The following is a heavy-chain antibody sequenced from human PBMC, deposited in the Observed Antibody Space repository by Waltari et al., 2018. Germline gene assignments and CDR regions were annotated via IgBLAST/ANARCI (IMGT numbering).Heavy chain of an antibody. Sequence: QVQLVQSGAEVKKPGASVKVSCKGLGHIFTGYYIHWVRQAPGQGLEWMGWINPNSGGTNYEQKFQGRVTMTTDTSISTAYMELSSLRSDDTAVYYCARTGRGGFDPWGQGTLVIVSS. D-gene: IGHD3-9*01. CDR3: ARTGRGGFDP. CDR2: INPNSGGT. J-gene: IGHJ5*02. V-gene: IGHV1-2*02. CDR1: GHIFTGYY.